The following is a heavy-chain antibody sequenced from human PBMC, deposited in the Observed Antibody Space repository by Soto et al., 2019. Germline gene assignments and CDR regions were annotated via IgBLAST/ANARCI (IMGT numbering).Heavy chain of an antibody. CDR2: TSYRGST. Sequence: SETLSLTCNVSGTSIIAYYWTWIRQPPGKALEWIGYTSYRGSTKYNPSLKNRVAISLDTSRNQFSLSLTPVTASDTAIYFCARDPELHGLDHWGQGTLVTVSS. D-gene: IGHD2-21*01. V-gene: IGHV4-59*01. J-gene: IGHJ4*02. CDR1: GTSIIAYY. CDR3: ARDPELHGLDH.